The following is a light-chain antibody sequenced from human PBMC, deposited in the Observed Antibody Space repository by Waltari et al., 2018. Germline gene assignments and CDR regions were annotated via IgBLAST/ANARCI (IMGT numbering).Light chain of an antibody. CDR2: DAS. V-gene: IGKV1-5*01. CDR1: QSINNW. CDR3: QQYNSFWT. Sequence: DIQMTQSPSTLSASVGDRVTITCRASQSINNWLAWCQQEPGKAPKLLIYDASSLESGVPSRFRGSGSGTEFTLTISSLQPDDFATYYCQQYNSFWTFGQGTKVEIK. J-gene: IGKJ1*01.